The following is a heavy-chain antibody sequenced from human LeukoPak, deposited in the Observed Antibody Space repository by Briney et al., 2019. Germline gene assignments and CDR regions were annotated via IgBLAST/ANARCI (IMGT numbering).Heavy chain of an antibody. CDR2: INPNSGGT. J-gene: IGHJ4*02. CDR1: GYTFTGYY. D-gene: IGHD1-26*01. Sequence: ASVKVSCKASGYTFTGYYMHWVRQAPGQGLEWMGWINPNSGGTNYARKFQGWVTTTRDTSISTAYMELSRLRSDDTAVYYCAKDFDSGSYRFDYWGQGTLVTVSS. CDR3: AKDFDSGSYRFDY. V-gene: IGHV1-2*04.